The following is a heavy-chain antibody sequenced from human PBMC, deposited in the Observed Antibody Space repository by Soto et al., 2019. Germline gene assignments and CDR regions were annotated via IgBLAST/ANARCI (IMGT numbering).Heavy chain of an antibody. CDR2: INPSGGST. CDR1: GYTFTSYY. D-gene: IGHD3-10*01. CDR3: ARVGGWFGELYYYYGMDV. J-gene: IGHJ6*02. Sequence: ASVKVSCKASGYTFTSYYMHWVRQAPGQGLEWMGIINPSGGSTSYAQKFQGRVTMTRDTSTSTVYMELSSLRSEDTAVYYCARVGGWFGELYYYYGMDVWGQGTTVTVSS. V-gene: IGHV1-46*01.